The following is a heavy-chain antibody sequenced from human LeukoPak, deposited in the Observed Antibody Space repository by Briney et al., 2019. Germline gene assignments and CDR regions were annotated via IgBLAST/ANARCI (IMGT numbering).Heavy chain of an antibody. V-gene: IGHV3-66*01. J-gene: IGHJ4*02. CDR1: GFTVSSTY. Sequence: PGGSLRLSCAASGFTVSSTYMNWVSQAPGKGLEWVSVIHSDDRTYYAASVKGRFTISRDISENTLYLQMNSLRAEDTAVYYCARDGWKLNYFDSWGQGTLVTVSS. CDR2: IHSDDRT. D-gene: IGHD4-23*01. CDR3: ARDGWKLNYFDS.